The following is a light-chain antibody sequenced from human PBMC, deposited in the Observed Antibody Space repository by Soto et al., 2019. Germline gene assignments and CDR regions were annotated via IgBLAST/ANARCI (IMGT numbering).Light chain of an antibody. V-gene: IGLV2-23*02. Sequence: QSVLTQPASVSGSPGQSITISCTGTSGDVGSYSPVSWYQQLPGKAPKLIIYEVTKRPSGVSNRFSGSKSGNTASLTISGLQAEDEAEYFGCSYAGGDTFFLFGTGTKVTVL. CDR1: SGDVGSYSP. CDR2: EVT. CDR3: CSYAGGDTFFL. J-gene: IGLJ1*01.